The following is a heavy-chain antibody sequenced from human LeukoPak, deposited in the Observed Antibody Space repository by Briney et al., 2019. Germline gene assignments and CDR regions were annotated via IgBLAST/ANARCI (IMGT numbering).Heavy chain of an antibody. D-gene: IGHD3-10*01. Sequence: SGTLSLTCAVSGGSISSDNWWSWVRQPPGKRLEWSGEIHHRGGTNYNPSLQSRVTISVDKSNNHFSLRLTSVTAADTAVYYCARPGRGVSPFVGFDIWGQGTMVTVSS. CDR3: ARPGRGVSPFVGFDI. V-gene: IGHV4-4*02. CDR2: IHHRGGT. J-gene: IGHJ3*02. CDR1: GGSISSDNW.